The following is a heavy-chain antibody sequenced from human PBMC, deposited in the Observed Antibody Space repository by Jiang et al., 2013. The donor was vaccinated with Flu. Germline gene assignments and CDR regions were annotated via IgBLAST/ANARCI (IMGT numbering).Heavy chain of an antibody. V-gene: IGHV7-4-1*02. CDR2: INTNNGKP. CDR3: ARGHLESIQH. J-gene: IGHJ1*01. Sequence: QSGSELKKPGASVKVSCKASGYTFTNYGMGWVRQAPGQGLEWMGWINTNNGKPTYAQGFTGRFVFSLDTSVSTAYLQISSLKADDTAVYYCARGHLESIQHWGQGTLVHRLL. CDR1: GYTFTNYG.